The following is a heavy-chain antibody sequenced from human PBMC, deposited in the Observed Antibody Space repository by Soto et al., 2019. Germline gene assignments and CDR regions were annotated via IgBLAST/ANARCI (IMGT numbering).Heavy chain of an antibody. CDR3: AKVFGDIVVVPAAITLFGD. Sequence: QVQLVESGGGVVQPGRSLRLSCAASGFTFSSYAMHWVRQAPGKGLEWVAVISYDGSTYYADSVKGRFTISRDNSKNTLYLQMNSLRAEDTAVYYCAKVFGDIVVVPAAITLFGDWGQGTLVTVSS. V-gene: IGHV3-30-3*01. CDR2: ISYDGST. D-gene: IGHD2-2*01. J-gene: IGHJ4*02. CDR1: GFTFSSYA.